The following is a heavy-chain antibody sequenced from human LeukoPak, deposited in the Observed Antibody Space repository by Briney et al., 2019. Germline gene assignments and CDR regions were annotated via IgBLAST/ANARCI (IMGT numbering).Heavy chain of an antibody. Sequence: GGSLRLSCAASGFTFSTYAMSWVRQAPGKGLEWVSVISGSGGSTYYADSVKGRFTISRDNSKNTLYLQMNSLRAEDTAVYYCAKRMGIVVVPAATSKYYYYGMDVWGQGTTVTVSS. J-gene: IGHJ6*02. D-gene: IGHD2-2*01. CDR1: GFTFSTYA. V-gene: IGHV3-23*01. CDR3: AKRMGIVVVPAATSKYYYYGMDV. CDR2: ISGSGGST.